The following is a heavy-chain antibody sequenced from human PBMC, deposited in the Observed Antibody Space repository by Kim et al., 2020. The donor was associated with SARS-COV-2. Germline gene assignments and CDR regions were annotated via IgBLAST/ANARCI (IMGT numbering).Heavy chain of an antibody. CDR3: AREYDSSGYYYYGYFDY. CDR2: ISAYNGNT. V-gene: IGHV1-18*01. D-gene: IGHD3-22*01. CDR1: GYTFTSYG. J-gene: IGHJ4*02. Sequence: ASVKVSCKASGYTFTSYGISWVRQAPGQGLEWMGWISAYNGNTNYAQKLQGRVTMTTDTSTSTAYMELRSLRSDDTAVYYCAREYDSSGYYYYGYFDYWGQGTLVTVSS.